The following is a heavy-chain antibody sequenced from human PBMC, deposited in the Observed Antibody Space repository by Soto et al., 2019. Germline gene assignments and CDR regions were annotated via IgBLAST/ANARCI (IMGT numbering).Heavy chain of an antibody. D-gene: IGHD1-26*01. CDR3: ARHGRGVGTRPLHY. CDR1: GFSLNNARMG. CDR2: IFSNDEK. J-gene: IGHJ4*02. Sequence: QVTLKESDPVLVKPTETLTLTCTVSGFSLNNARMGVSWIRQPPGKALEWLAHIFSNDEKSYSTSLKSRLTICKDTSKSQVVLTMPNMDPGDTATYYCARHGRGVGTRPLHYWGQGTLVTVSS. V-gene: IGHV2-26*01.